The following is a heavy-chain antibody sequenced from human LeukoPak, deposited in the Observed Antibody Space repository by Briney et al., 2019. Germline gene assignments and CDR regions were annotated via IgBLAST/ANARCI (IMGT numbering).Heavy chain of an antibody. CDR3: ARVGPVAVAGRRWGYFDY. CDR1: GFTFHNNG. CDR2: ISGSSRST. D-gene: IGHD6-19*01. V-gene: IGHV3-23*01. Sequence: GGSLRLSCAASGFTFHNNGMSWVRQAPGKGLEWVSAISGSSRSTYHAESVKGRFTISRDNSKNTLFLQMNSLRAEDTAVYYCARVGPVAVAGRRWGYFDYWGQGTLVTVSS. J-gene: IGHJ4*02.